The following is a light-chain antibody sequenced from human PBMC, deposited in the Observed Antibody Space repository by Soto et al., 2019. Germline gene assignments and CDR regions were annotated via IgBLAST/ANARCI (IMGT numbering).Light chain of an antibody. Sequence: QTVVTQEPSFSVSPGGTVTLTCGLSSGSVSTNYYPSWYQQTPGQAPRTLIYRTNTRSSGVPDRFSGSILGNKAARTITGAQADDESDYYCVLYMVSVPVFGGGTQLTVL. CDR3: VLYMVSVPV. CDR2: RTN. CDR1: SGSVSTNYY. J-gene: IGLJ2*01. V-gene: IGLV8-61*01.